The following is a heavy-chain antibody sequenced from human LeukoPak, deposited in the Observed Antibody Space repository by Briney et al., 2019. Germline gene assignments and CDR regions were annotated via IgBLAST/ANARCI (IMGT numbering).Heavy chain of an antibody. J-gene: IGHJ5*02. CDR3: ARSKGSLEGNWFDP. V-gene: IGHV1-8*01. CDR1: GYIFSHYD. CDR2: MHPKSGNT. Sequence: GASVKVSCKSSGYIFSHYDIHWVRQATGQGLEGVGWMHPKSGNTGYAQRFQGRVTMTRDTSISTAYMEVSSLRSEDTAVYYCARSKGSLEGNWFDPWGQGTLVTVSS. D-gene: IGHD5-24*01.